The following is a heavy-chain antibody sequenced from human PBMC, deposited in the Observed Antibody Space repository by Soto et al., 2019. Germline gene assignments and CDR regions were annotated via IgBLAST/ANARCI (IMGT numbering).Heavy chain of an antibody. CDR3: ARAGQYYDSSGYAN. V-gene: IGHV1-18*01. CDR2: ISAYNGNT. D-gene: IGHD3-22*01. Sequence: QVKLVQSGTEVKKPGASMKVSCKASGYSFGTSGISWVRQAPGQGLEWMGWISAYNGNTNYEQKLQDRVTMTTDTSTKTAYLELRSLRSDDTAVYYCARAGQYYDSSGYANWGQGTLVTVSS. J-gene: IGHJ4*02. CDR1: GYSFGTSG.